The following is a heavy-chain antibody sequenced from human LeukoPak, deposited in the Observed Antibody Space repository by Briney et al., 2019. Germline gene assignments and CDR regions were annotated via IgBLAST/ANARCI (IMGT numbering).Heavy chain of an antibody. D-gene: IGHD6-6*01. CDR2: IGTAGDT. Sequence: GGSLRLSCAASGFTFSSYDMHWVRQATGKGLEWVSAIGTAGDTYYPGSVKGRFTISRENAKNSLYLQMNSLRAGDTAVYYCARAHFEYSSSMGDYGMDVWGQGTTVTVSS. CDR1: GFTFSSYD. J-gene: IGHJ6*02. V-gene: IGHV3-13*01. CDR3: ARAHFEYSSSMGDYGMDV.